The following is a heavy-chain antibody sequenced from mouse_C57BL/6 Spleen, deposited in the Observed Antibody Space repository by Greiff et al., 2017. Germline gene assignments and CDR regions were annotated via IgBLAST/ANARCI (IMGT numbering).Heavy chain of an antibody. CDR1: GYTFTSYW. D-gene: IGHD3-2*02. CDR3: ARGDSSGTWFAY. Sequence: QVQLQQPRAELVKPGASVKMSCKASGYTFTSYWITWVKQRPGQGLEWIGDIYPGSGSTNYNEKFKSKATLTVDTSSSTAYMQLSSLTSEDSAVYYCARGDSSGTWFAYWGQGTLVTVSA. V-gene: IGHV1-55*01. J-gene: IGHJ3*01. CDR2: IYPGSGST.